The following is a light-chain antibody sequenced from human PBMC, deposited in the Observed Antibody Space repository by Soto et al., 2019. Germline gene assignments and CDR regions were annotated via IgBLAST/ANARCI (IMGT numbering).Light chain of an antibody. CDR3: SSYTSSSNPYV. Sequence: QSVLTQPASVSGSPGQSITISCTGTSSDVGSYNYVSWYQQHPGKAPKLMIYDVSDRPSGVSNRFSGSKSGNTASLTISGLQAEDEADYYCSSYTSSSNPYVFGTGTKVTVL. V-gene: IGLV2-14*01. CDR2: DVS. CDR1: SSDVGSYNY. J-gene: IGLJ1*01.